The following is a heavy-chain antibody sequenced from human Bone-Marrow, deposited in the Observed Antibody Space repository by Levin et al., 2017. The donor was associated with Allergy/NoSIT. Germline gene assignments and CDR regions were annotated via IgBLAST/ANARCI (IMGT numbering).Heavy chain of an antibody. D-gene: IGHD6-13*01. CDR1: GYTFTSYD. Sequence: GESLKISCKASGYTFTSYDINWVRQATGQGLEWMGWMNPNSGNTGYAQKFQGRVTMTRNTSICTAYMELSSLRSEDTAVYYCARLEQQLVTGGYYYYYMDVWGKGTTVTVSS. CDR2: MNPNSGNT. CDR3: ARLEQQLVTGGYYYYYMDV. J-gene: IGHJ6*03. V-gene: IGHV1-8*01.